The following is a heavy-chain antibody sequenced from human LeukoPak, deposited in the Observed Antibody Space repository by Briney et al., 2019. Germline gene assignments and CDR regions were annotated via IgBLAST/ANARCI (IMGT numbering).Heavy chain of an antibody. J-gene: IGHJ4*02. D-gene: IGHD3-22*01. CDR2: ISSSSSYI. CDR3: ARDPPYYYDSSGPEDY. Sequence: KPGGSLRLSCAASGFTFSSYSMNWVRQAPGKGLEWVSSISSSSSYIYYADSAKGRFTISRDNAKNSLYLQMNSLRAEDTAVYYCARDPPYYYDSSGPEDYWGQGTLVTVSS. V-gene: IGHV3-21*01. CDR1: GFTFSSYS.